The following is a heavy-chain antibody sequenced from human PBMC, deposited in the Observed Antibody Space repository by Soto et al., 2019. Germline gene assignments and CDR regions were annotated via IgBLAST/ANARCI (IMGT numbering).Heavy chain of an antibody. Sequence: LRLSCEASGFIFSSYGMHWVRQAPGKGLEWVAVIWYDGSNKNYADSVKGRFTITRDNSKNTLYLQMNSLRAEDTAVYYCASSISWGQGTLVTVSS. CDR3: ASSIS. CDR1: GFIFSSYG. CDR2: IWYDGSNK. V-gene: IGHV3-33*01. J-gene: IGHJ5*02.